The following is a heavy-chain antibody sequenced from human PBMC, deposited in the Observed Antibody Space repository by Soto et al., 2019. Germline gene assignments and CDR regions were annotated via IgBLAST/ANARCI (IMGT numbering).Heavy chain of an antibody. D-gene: IGHD5-12*01. Sequence: GESLKLSCTGSGYSFTSYWISWVRQMPGKGLEWMGRIDPSDSYTNYSPSFQGHVTISADKSISTAYLQWSSLKASDTAMYYCARHRVVATTDYYYYGMDVWGQGTTATVSS. CDR1: GYSFTSYW. J-gene: IGHJ6*02. V-gene: IGHV5-10-1*01. CDR3: ARHRVVATTDYYYYGMDV. CDR2: IDPSDSYT.